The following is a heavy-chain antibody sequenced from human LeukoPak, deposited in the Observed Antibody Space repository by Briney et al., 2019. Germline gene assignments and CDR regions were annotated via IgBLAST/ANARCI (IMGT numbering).Heavy chain of an antibody. D-gene: IGHD3-9*01. CDR1: GYTLTSYA. V-gene: IGHV1-3*01. Sequence: SVKVSCKASGYTLTSYAMHWVRQAPGQRLEWMGWINAGNGNTKYSQKFQGRVTITRDTSASTAYMELSSLRSEDTAVYYCAREGGLYDILTSFDYWGQGTLVTVPS. CDR2: INAGNGNT. J-gene: IGHJ4*02. CDR3: AREGGLYDILTSFDY.